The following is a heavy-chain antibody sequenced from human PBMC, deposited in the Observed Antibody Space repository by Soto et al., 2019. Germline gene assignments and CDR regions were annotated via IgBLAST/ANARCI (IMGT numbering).Heavy chain of an antibody. CDR3: ARGRYGDY. V-gene: IGHV1-18*01. Sequence: QVHLVQSRAEVKKPGASVKVSCKGSGYAFTTYGITWVRQAPGQGHEWMGWISAHNGNTNYAQKLQGRVTVTRDTSTNIAYMELRSLRSDDTAVYYCARGRYGDYWGQGALVTVSS. CDR1: GYAFTTYG. CDR2: ISAHNGNT. J-gene: IGHJ4*02. D-gene: IGHD1-1*01.